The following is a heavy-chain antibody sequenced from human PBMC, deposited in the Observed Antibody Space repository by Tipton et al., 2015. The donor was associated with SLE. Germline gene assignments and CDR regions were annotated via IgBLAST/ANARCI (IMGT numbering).Heavy chain of an antibody. V-gene: IGHV1-46*01. J-gene: IGHJ4*02. CDR1: GYTFTSHY. D-gene: IGHD5-18*01. CDR2: INPGGGST. CDR3: ARPGAYRYGYGYYFDY. Sequence: QLVQSGAEVKKPGASVKISCKASGYTFTSHYMHWLRQAPVQGLEWMGIINPGGGSTNYAQKFQGRVTITADESTSTAYMDLSSLRSEDTAVYYCARPGAYRYGYGYYFDYWGQGTLVTVSS.